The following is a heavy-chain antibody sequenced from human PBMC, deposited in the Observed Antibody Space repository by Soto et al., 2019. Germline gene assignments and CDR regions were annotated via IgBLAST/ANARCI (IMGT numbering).Heavy chain of an antibody. CDR1: GFTFSSYA. J-gene: IGHJ4*02. CDR3: ARDRERAARLPRRPDY. Sequence: QVQLVESGGGVVQPGRSLRLSCAASGFTFSSYAMHWVRQAPGKGLEWVAVISYDGSNKYYADSVKGRFTISRDNSKNTLYLQMNSLRAEDTAVYYCARDRERAARLPRRPDYWGQGTLVTVSS. V-gene: IGHV3-30-3*01. D-gene: IGHD6-6*01. CDR2: ISYDGSNK.